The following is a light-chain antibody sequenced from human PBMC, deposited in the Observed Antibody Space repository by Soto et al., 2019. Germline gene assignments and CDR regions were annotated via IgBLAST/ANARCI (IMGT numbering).Light chain of an antibody. CDR2: AAS. V-gene: IGKV1-39*01. CDR3: QQSYSIPNT. Sequence: DIQMTQSPSSLSASVGQRFTITCRASQSISSYLNWYQQKPGKAPKLLIYAASSLQSGVPSRFSGSGSGTDFTLTISSLQPEDFATYYCQQSYSIPNTFGQGTRMEIK. CDR1: QSISSY. J-gene: IGKJ5*01.